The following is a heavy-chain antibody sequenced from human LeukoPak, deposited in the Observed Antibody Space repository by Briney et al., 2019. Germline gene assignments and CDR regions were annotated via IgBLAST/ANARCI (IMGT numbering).Heavy chain of an antibody. Sequence: GGSLRLSCAASGFTFSSYAMSWVRQAPGKGLEWVSAISGSGGRTYYADSVKGRFTISRDNSKNTLYLRMNSLRAEDTAVYYCAKVLGDYGIYYYYGMDVWGQGTTVTVSS. D-gene: IGHD4-17*01. CDR1: GFTFSSYA. V-gene: IGHV3-23*01. CDR2: ISGSGGRT. J-gene: IGHJ6*02. CDR3: AKVLGDYGIYYYYGMDV.